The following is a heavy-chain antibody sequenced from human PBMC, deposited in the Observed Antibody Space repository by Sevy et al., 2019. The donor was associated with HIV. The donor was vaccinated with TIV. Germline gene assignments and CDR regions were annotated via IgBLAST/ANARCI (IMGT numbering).Heavy chain of an antibody. Sequence: SETLSLTCSVSVDSIISYYWHWIRQPPGKRLEWIGYIHYRGSSSYNPSLQSRVTISVDTSKKQLSLKLTSVTAADTAVYYCARSDWLLGGRADAFDIWGQGTMVTVSS. V-gene: IGHV4-59*01. CDR2: IHYRGSS. D-gene: IGHD3-9*01. CDR3: ARSDWLLGGRADAFDI. J-gene: IGHJ3*02. CDR1: VDSIISYY.